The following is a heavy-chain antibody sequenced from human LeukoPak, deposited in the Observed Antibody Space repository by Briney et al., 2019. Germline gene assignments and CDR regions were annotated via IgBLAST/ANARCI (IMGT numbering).Heavy chain of an antibody. V-gene: IGHV3-7*01. D-gene: IGHD6-13*01. CDR2: IKQDGSEK. CDR1: GFSVSGYW. CDR3: AREWQGGIAAAGTRMEGDY. J-gene: IGHJ4*02. Sequence: QSGGSLRLSCAVSGFSVSGYWMTWVRQAPGKGLEWVANIKQDGSEKNYVDSVKGRFTISRDNAENSLFLQMNSLRVEDTAVYYCAREWQGGIAAAGTRMEGDYWGQGTLVAVSS.